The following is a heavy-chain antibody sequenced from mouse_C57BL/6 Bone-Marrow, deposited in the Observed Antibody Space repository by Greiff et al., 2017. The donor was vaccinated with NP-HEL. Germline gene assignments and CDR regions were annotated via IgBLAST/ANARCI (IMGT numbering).Heavy chain of an antibody. Sequence: VQLQQPGAELVKPGASVKVSCKASGYTFTSYWMHWVKQRPGQGLEWIGRIHPSDSDTNSNQKFKGKATLPVDKSSSPAYMQLSSLTSEDSAVDYGAKGYYGSREPWFAYWGQGTLVTVSA. CDR1: GYTFTSYW. D-gene: IGHD1-1*01. CDR2: IHPSDSDT. CDR3: AKGYYGSREPWFAY. J-gene: IGHJ3*01. V-gene: IGHV1-74*01.